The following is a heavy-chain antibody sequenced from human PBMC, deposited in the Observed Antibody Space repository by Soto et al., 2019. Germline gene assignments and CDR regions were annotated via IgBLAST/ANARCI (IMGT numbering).Heavy chain of an antibody. CDR1: GYSITSGYY. CDR2: IYHSGST. J-gene: IGHJ4*02. Sequence: SETLSLTCAVSGYSITSGYYWGWIRQPPGKGLEWIGSIYHSGSTYYNPSLKSRVTISVDTSKNQFSLKLSSVTAADTAVYYCASGRYCSGGSCYGSDYWGQGTLVTVSS. CDR3: ASGRYCSGGSCYGSDY. V-gene: IGHV4-38-2*01. D-gene: IGHD2-15*01.